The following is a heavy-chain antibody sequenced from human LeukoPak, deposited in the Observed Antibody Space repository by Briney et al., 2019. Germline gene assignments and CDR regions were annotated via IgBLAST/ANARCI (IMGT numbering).Heavy chain of an antibody. D-gene: IGHD2-2*01. J-gene: IGHJ4*02. CDR3: ARERSDGYCSSTSCSG. Sequence: PSETLSLTCTVSGGSISSGGYCWSWIRQHPGKGLEWIGYIYYSGSTYYNPSLKSRVTISVDTSKNQFSLKLSSVTAADTAVYYCARERSDGYCSSTSCSGWGQGTLVTVSS. CDR1: GGSISSGGYC. V-gene: IGHV4-31*03. CDR2: IYYSGST.